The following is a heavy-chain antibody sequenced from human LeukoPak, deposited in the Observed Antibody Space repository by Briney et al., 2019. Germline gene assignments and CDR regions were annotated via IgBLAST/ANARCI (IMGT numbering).Heavy chain of an antibody. J-gene: IGHJ4*02. CDR2: ISAYNGAT. V-gene: IGHV1-18*01. CDR1: GFTFTNFG. CDR3: ARELWSGNYNI. D-gene: IGHD3-3*01. Sequence: ASVKVSCKASGFTFTNFGFSWVRQAPGQGLEWMGWISAYNGATDYAQKFQGRVTMTTHTSTTTAYMELRSLRSEDTAVYYCARELWSGNYNIWGQGTLVTVSS.